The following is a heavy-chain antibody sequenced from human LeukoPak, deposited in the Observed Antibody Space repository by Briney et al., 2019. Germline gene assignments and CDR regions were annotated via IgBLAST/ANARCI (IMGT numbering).Heavy chain of an antibody. CDR3: ARAESAAGY. CDR2: IYYSGST. Sequence: SQTLSLTCAVSGGSISSGGYSWSWIRQPPGKGLEWIGYIYYSGSTYYNPSLKSRVTISVDTSKNQFSLKLSSVTAADTAVYYCARAESAAGYWGQGTLVTVSS. J-gene: IGHJ4*02. V-gene: IGHV4-30-4*07. CDR1: GGSISSGGYS. D-gene: IGHD6-13*01.